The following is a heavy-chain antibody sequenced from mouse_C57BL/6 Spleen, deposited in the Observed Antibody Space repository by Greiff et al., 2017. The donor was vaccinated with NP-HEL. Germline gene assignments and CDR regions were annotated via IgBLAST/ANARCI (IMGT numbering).Heavy chain of an antibody. CDR3: ARGAKTAQDY. J-gene: IGHJ2*01. Sequence: VQLQQSGPELVKPGASVKISCKASGYAFSSSWMNWVKQRPGKGLEWIGRIYPGDGDTNYNGKCKGKATLTADKSSSTAYMQLSSLTSEDSAVYCCARGAKTAQDYWGQGTTLTVSS. D-gene: IGHD3-2*02. CDR2: IYPGDGDT. V-gene: IGHV1-82*01. CDR1: GYAFSSSW.